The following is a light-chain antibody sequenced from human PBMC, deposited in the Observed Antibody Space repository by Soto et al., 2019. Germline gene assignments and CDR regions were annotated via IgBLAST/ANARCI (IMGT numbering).Light chain of an antibody. Sequence: QAVVTQPASVSGSPGQSITISCTGTSSNVGNYNFVSWYQYYPGKAPKLLIYEGKKRPSGVSNRFSGSKSGNTASLTISGLQAEDEADYYCCSYAGTTTVIFGGGTKLTVL. V-gene: IGLV2-23*01. CDR3: CSYAGTTTVI. J-gene: IGLJ2*01. CDR2: EGK. CDR1: SSNVGNYNF.